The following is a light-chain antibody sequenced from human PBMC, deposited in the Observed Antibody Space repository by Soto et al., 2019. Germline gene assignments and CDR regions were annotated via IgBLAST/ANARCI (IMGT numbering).Light chain of an antibody. J-gene: IGLJ1*01. Sequence: QSAPTQPASVSGSPGQSIPLSRTGTRRDVGGYNYVSWYQHHPGKAPNLIIYDVTSRPSGVSIRFSGSKSDNTASLTISGLQPEDEADYHCSSYTTSNTRQIVFGTGTKVTVL. CDR1: RRDVGGYNY. CDR2: DVT. CDR3: SSYTTSNTRQIV. V-gene: IGLV2-14*03.